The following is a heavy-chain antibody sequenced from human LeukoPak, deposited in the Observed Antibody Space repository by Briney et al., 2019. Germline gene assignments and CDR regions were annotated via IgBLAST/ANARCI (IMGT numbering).Heavy chain of an antibody. J-gene: IGHJ4*02. CDR2: FDPEDGET. CDR3: ARGRFRWELEIRDFDY. Sequence: GASVKVSCKASGYTFTDYYMHWVQQAPGKGLEWMGRFDPEDGETIYAEKFQGRVTITTDTSTDTAYMELSSLRSEDTAVYYCARGRFRWELEIRDFDYWGQGTLVTVSS. V-gene: IGHV1-69-2*01. D-gene: IGHD1-26*01. CDR1: GYTFTDYY.